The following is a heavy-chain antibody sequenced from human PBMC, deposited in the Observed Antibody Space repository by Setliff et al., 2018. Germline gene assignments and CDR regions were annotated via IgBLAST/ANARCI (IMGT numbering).Heavy chain of an antibody. Sequence: SETLSLTCTVSGGSISSGDHYWSWIRQPAGKGLEWIGRIHASGSTNYNPSLKSRVTISLDTSNNQFSLKLSSVTAAETAMYYCARSGDYGSGGLSPWGQGTLVTVS. CDR2: IHASGST. D-gene: IGHD3-10*01. CDR1: GGSISSGDHY. CDR3: ARSGDYGSGGLSP. J-gene: IGHJ5*02. V-gene: IGHV4-61*02.